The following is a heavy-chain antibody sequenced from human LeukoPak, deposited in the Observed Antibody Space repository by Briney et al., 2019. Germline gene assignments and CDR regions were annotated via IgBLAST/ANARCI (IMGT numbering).Heavy chain of an antibody. CDR3: ARGGWSRGWFDP. J-gene: IGHJ5*02. CDR2: ITMSGSVI. D-gene: IGHD6-19*01. V-gene: IGHV3-11*01. CDR1: GFTFSDYY. Sequence: PGGSLRLSCAASGFTFSDYYMSWIRQAPGKGLEWISYITMSGSVIQYSASVKGRFTTFRDNAKNSVYLQMNSLRVEDTAVYYCARGGWSRGWFDPWGQGTLVTVSS.